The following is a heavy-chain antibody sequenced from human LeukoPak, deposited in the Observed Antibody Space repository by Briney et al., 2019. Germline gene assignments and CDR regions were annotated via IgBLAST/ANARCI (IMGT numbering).Heavy chain of an antibody. CDR1: GYTFSSYA. CDR2: INTNTGNP. J-gene: IGHJ4*02. V-gene: IGHV7-4-1*02. Sequence: ASVKVSCKASGYTFSSYAMNGVRQAPGQGLEWMGWINTNTGNPTYAQGFTGRFVFSLDTSVSTAYLQISSLQAEDTAVYYCARSNNDGDYLGVGFDYWGQGTQVTVSS. D-gene: IGHD4-17*01. CDR3: ARSNNDGDYLGVGFDY.